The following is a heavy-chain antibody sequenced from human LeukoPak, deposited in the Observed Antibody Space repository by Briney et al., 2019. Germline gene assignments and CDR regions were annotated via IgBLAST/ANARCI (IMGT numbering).Heavy chain of an antibody. V-gene: IGHV1-69*05. CDR3: ARGRIAARPPLTYYFDY. Sequence: SVKVSCKASGYTFTGYYKRWVRQAPGQGLEWMGGIIPIFGTANYAQKFQGRVTITTDESTSTAYMELSSLRSEDTAVYYCARGRIAARPPLTYYFDYWGQGTLVTVSS. J-gene: IGHJ4*02. D-gene: IGHD6-6*01. CDR1: GYTFTGYY. CDR2: IIPIFGTA.